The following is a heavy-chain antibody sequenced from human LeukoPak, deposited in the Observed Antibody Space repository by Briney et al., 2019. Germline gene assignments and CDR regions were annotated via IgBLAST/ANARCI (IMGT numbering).Heavy chain of an antibody. J-gene: IGHJ3*02. CDR2: IWYDGSNK. Sequence: GGSLRLSCAASGFTVSSNYMTWVRQAPGKGLEWVAVIWYDGSNKYYADYVKGRFTISRDNSKNTLYLQMNSLRAEDTAVYYCAKDVGSSGRGPFDIWGQGTMVTVSS. V-gene: IGHV3-33*06. D-gene: IGHD6-19*01. CDR3: AKDVGSSGRGPFDI. CDR1: GFTVSSNY.